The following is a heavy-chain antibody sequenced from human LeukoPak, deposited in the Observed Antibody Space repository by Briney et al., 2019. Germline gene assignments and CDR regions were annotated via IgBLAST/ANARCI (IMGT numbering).Heavy chain of an antibody. Sequence: SETLSLTCTVSGGSISSSSYYCGWIRQPPGRGLEWIGSIYYSGSTYYNPSLKSRVTISVDTSKNQFSLKLSSVTAADTAVYYCARLGESGWFGESPFDYWGQGTLVTVSS. CDR2: IYYSGST. J-gene: IGHJ4*02. CDR3: ARLGESGWFGESPFDY. CDR1: GGSISSSSYY. D-gene: IGHD3-10*01. V-gene: IGHV4-39*07.